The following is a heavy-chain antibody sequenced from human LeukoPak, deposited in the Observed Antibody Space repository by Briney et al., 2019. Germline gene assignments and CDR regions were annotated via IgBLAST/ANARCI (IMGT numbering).Heavy chain of an antibody. V-gene: IGHV3-23*01. CDR2: INSSGGRT. CDR1: GFTFSSYT. Sequence: GGSLRLSCAASGFTFSSYTMNWVRQAPGKGLHWVSSINSSGGRTYYADSVKGRFTISRDNSKNTLYLQMGSLRAEDMAVYYCARAPLLAAAGTLYDYWGQGTLVTVSS. D-gene: IGHD6-13*01. CDR3: ARAPLLAAAGTLYDY. J-gene: IGHJ4*02.